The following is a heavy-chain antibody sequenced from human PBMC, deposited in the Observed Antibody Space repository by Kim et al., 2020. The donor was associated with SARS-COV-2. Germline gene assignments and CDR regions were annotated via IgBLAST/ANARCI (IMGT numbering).Heavy chain of an antibody. D-gene: IGHD5-12*01. CDR3: ARWMATSVFDY. Sequence: GGSLRLSCAASGFTFTSYSMSWVCQAPGKGLEWISYISSDYRTIYYAESVKGRFTISRDNAKNSLYLQMNSLREEDTALYYCARWMATSVFDYWGQGTLVTVSS. CDR1: GFTFTSYS. CDR2: ISSDYRTI. V-gene: IGHV3-48*02. J-gene: IGHJ4*02.